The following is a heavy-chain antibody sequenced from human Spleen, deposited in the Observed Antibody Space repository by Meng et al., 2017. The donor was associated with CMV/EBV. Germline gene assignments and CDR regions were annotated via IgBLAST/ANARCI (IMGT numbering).Heavy chain of an antibody. D-gene: IGHD3-10*02. CDR1: GDSGLRNSAA. J-gene: IGHJ4*02. V-gene: IGHV6-1*01. CDR2: TYYRSKYYN. CDR3: ARDWGDVRGGFDF. Sequence: QVQLQHSGPELMKPSQPLSLTCAISGDSGLRNSAAWNWIRQSPSRGLEWLGRTYYRSKYYNDYALSVKSRITINPDTSKNQFSLQLNSVTPEDTAIYYCARDWGDVRGGFDFWGQGTLVIVSS.